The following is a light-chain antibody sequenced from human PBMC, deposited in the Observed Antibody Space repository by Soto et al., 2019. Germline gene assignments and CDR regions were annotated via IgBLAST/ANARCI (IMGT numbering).Light chain of an antibody. CDR2: VNSDGSH. CDR3: QTWGTGIRV. Sequence: QSVLTQSPSASASLGASVKLTCTLRSGHSSYAIAWHQQQPEKGPRYLMNVNSDGSHSKGDGIPDRFSGSSSGAERYLTISSLQSEDEADYYCQTWGTGIRVFGGGTKLTVL. V-gene: IGLV4-69*01. CDR1: SGHSSYA. J-gene: IGLJ3*02.